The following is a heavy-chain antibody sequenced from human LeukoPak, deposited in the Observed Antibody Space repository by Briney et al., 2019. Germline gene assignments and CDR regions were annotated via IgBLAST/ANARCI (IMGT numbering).Heavy chain of an antibody. Sequence: GGSLRLSCAASGFTFSSYSMNWARQAPGKGLEWVSYISSSSSTIYYADSVKGRFTISRDNAKNSLYLQMNSLRAEDTAVYYCAGDGGIVVVVAANDAFDIWGQGTMVTVSS. V-gene: IGHV3-48*01. CDR2: ISSSSSTI. D-gene: IGHD2-15*01. CDR1: GFTFSSYS. CDR3: AGDGGIVVVVAANDAFDI. J-gene: IGHJ3*02.